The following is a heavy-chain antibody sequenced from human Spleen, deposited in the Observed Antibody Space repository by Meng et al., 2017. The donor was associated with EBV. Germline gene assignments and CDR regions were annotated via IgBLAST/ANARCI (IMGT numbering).Heavy chain of an antibody. V-gene: IGHV4-39*07. Sequence: PGLARPLDTVALVCKVFCGPLTFNSYFWAWVRPSPGKVLECIGIMTYGESPYYNASLKSRLTISIDTSKNQVSLKMTSVTAADTAVYFCVRDYYGTGTSWGQGTLVTVSS. CDR2: MTYGESP. J-gene: IGHJ4*02. CDR3: VRDYYGTGTS. D-gene: IGHD3-10*01. CDR1: CGPLTFNSYF.